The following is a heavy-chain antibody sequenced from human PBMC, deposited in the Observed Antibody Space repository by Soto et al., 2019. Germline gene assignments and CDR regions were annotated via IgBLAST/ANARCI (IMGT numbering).Heavy chain of an antibody. D-gene: IGHD6-19*01. J-gene: IGHJ4*02. Sequence: ASVKVSCKVSGYTLTELSMHWVRQAPGKGLEWMGGFDPEDGETIYAQKFQGRVTMTEDTSTDTAYMELSSLRSEDTAVYYCATGYSSGWYERAFDYWGQGTLVTVSS. CDR1: GYTLTELS. CDR3: ATGYSSGWYERAFDY. V-gene: IGHV1-24*01. CDR2: FDPEDGET.